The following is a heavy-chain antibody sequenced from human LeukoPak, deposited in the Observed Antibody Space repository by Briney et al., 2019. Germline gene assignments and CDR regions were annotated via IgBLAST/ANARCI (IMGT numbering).Heavy chain of an antibody. Sequence: GGSLRLSCSASGFTFSSYAMHWVRQAPGKGLEYVSAISSNGGSTYYADSVKGRFTISRDNSKNTLYLQMSSLRAEDTAVYYCARGPTYYYDSSGYYPLDYWGQGTLVTVSS. CDR1: GFTFSSYA. CDR3: ARGPTYYYDSSGYYPLDY. CDR2: ISSNGGST. V-gene: IGHV3-64D*06. J-gene: IGHJ4*02. D-gene: IGHD3-22*01.